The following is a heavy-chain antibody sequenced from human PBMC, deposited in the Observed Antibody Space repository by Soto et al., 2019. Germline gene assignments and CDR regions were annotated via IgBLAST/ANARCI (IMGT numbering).Heavy chain of an antibody. CDR1: GYTFTSYA. CDR3: ARGKSILADDRGWFAP. V-gene: IGHV1-3*01. D-gene: IGHD2-2*02. Sequence: QVQLVQSGAEVKKPGASVKVSCKASGYTFTSYAMHWVRQAPGQRLEWMGWINAGNGNTQYSQNFQGRVTITTDTSANTAYMELSSLRSEDTAVYYWARGKSILADDRGWFAPWGSGTLVTVSA. CDR2: INAGNGNT. J-gene: IGHJ5*02.